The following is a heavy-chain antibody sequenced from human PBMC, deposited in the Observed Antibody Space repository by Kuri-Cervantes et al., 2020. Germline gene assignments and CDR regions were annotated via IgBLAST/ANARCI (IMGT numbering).Heavy chain of an antibody. V-gene: IGHV3-74*01. J-gene: IGHJ4*02. CDR2: ITYDGRGT. CDR3: VRGGEPPFY. Sequence: GGSLRPSCAVSGLDIGSRWMHWVRQAPGKGLVWVSGITYDGRGTYYADSVKGRFTISRDNARNTLFLRMNSLRVEDTAVYYCVRGGEPPFYWGQGTLVTVSS. CDR1: GLDIGSRW. D-gene: IGHD1-14*01.